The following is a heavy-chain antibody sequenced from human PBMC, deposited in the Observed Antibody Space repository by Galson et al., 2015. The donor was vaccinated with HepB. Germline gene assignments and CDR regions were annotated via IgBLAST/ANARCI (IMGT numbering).Heavy chain of an antibody. V-gene: IGHV3-30*02. CDR1: GFTFSSYG. CDR3: AKDSTGYCGGDCSVDY. Sequence: SLRLSCAASGFTFSSYGMHWVRQAPGKGLEWVAFIRYDGSNKYYADSVKGRFTISRDNSKNTLYLQMNSLRAEDTAVYYCAKDSTGYCGGDCSVDYWGQGTLVTVSS. D-gene: IGHD2-21*02. J-gene: IGHJ4*02. CDR2: IRYDGSNK.